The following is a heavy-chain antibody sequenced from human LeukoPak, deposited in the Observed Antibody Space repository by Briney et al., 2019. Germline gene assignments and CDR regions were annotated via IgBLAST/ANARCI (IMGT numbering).Heavy chain of an antibody. Sequence: SQTLSLTRAISGDSVSSNSAAWNWIRHSPSRGLEWLGRTYYRSKGYNDYAVSVKSRITINPDTSKNQFSLQLNSVTPEDTAVYYCARDQVGGYSGYEWSTPFDYWGQGTLVTVSS. CDR3: ARDQVGGYSGYEWSTPFDY. CDR1: GDSVSSNSAA. V-gene: IGHV6-1*01. D-gene: IGHD5-12*01. CDR2: TYYRSKGYN. J-gene: IGHJ4*02.